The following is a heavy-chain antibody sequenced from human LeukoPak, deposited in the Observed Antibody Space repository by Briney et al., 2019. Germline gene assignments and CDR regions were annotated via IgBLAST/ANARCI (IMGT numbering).Heavy chain of an antibody. CDR3: ARLDSYGYAVDY. D-gene: IGHD5-18*01. V-gene: IGHV3-11*01. J-gene: IGHJ4*02. Sequence: PGGSLRLSCAASGFTFSDYYMSWIRPAPGKGLEWVSYISSSGSTIYYADSVKGRFTISRDNAKNSLYLQMNSLRAEDTAVYYCARLDSYGYAVDYWGQGTLVTVSS. CDR1: GFTFSDYY. CDR2: ISSSGSTI.